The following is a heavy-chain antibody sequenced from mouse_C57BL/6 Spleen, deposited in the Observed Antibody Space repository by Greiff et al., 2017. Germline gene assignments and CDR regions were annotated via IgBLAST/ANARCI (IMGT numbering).Heavy chain of an antibody. D-gene: IGHD1-1*01. CDR1: GFTFSSYA. Sequence: EVKVVESGGGLVKPGGSLKLSCAASGFTFSSYAMSWVRQTPEKRLEWVATISDGGSYTYYPDNVKGRFTISRDNAKNNLYLQMSHLKSEDTAMYYCAREDDGSSSFDYWGQGTTLTVSS. J-gene: IGHJ2*01. CDR3: AREDDGSSSFDY. CDR2: ISDGGSYT. V-gene: IGHV5-4*01.